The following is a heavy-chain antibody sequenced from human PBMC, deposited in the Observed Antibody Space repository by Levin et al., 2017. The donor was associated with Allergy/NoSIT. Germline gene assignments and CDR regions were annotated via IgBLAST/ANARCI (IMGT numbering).Heavy chain of an antibody. V-gene: IGHV3-30-3*01. CDR3: VREIAEEGT. D-gene: IGHD1-1*01. CDR2: ISDDGSSE. CDR1: GCTVSKYA. J-gene: IGHJ4*02. Sequence: SCAASGCTVSKYAMHWVRQAPGKGWEWGGVISDDGSSEFYIDSVKGRFTISRDNSKNRLYLQMDSLRAEDTALYYCVREIAEEGTWGQGTLVIVSS.